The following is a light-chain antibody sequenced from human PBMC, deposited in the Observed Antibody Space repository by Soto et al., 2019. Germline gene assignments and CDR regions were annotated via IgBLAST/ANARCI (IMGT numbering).Light chain of an antibody. V-gene: IGKV3-15*01. CDR2: NAF. Sequence: DIVMTQFPATLSVSPGERATLSCRASQSVSSNLAWYQHKPGQAPRLLIYNAFTRDTDIPARFSGSGSGTEFTLTISSLQSEDFAVYFCQQYNDWPRTFGQGTKWIS. CDR1: QSVSSN. J-gene: IGKJ1*01. CDR3: QQYNDWPRT.